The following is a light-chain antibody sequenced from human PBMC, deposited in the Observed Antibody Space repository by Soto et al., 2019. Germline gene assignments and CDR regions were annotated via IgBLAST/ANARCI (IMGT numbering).Light chain of an antibody. J-gene: IGKJ2*01. CDR2: GAS. CDR3: QQYGSSPYT. Sequence: EIVLTQSPGTLSLSPGERATLSCRASQSVSSSYLAWYQQKPGQAPRLLIYGASSRATGIPDRFSGSGSGTDFTLTIGRLEPEDCAVYYCQQYGSSPYTFGQGTKLEIK. CDR1: QSVSSSY. V-gene: IGKV3-20*01.